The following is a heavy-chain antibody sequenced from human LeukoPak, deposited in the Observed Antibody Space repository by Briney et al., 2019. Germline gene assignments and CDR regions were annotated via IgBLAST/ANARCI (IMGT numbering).Heavy chain of an antibody. D-gene: IGHD5-12*01. J-gene: IGHJ4*02. V-gene: IGHV3-74*01. Sequence: GGSLRLSCAASGFTFSSYWMHWVRQAPGKGLVWVSRINSYGSSTTYADSVKGRFTISRDNAKNTLYLQMNSLRAEDTAVYYCARGFDSGYDFGYWGQGTLVTVSS. CDR2: INSYGSST. CDR1: GFTFSSYW. CDR3: ARGFDSGYDFGY.